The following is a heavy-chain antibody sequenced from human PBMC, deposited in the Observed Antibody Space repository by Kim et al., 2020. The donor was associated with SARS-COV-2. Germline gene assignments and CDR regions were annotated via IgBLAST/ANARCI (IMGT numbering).Heavy chain of an antibody. V-gene: IGHV4-59*08. Sequence: SETLSLTCTVSGGSISSYYWSWIRQPPGKGLEWIGYIYYSGSTNYNPSLKSRVTISVDTSKNQFSLKLSSVTAADTAVYYCARQYVVPAAPFDYWGQGTLVTVSS. J-gene: IGHJ4*02. CDR3: ARQYVVPAAPFDY. D-gene: IGHD2-2*01. CDR1: GGSISSYY. CDR2: IYYSGST.